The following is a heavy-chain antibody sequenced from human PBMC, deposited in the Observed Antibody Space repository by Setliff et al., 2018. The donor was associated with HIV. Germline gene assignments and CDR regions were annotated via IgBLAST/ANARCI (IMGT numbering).Heavy chain of an antibody. V-gene: IGHV4-61*02. CDR3: ARVPSSGWYGGHHYMDV. CDR2: MYTTGST. CDR1: GGSISSGYYY. Sequence: SETLSLTCTVSGGSISSGYYYWSWIRQPAGKGLEWIGRMYTTGSTNYNSSLKSRVTISGDTSKKQFSLVLSSVTAADTAVYYCARVPSSGWYGGHHYMDVWGKGATVTVSS. J-gene: IGHJ6*03. D-gene: IGHD6-19*01.